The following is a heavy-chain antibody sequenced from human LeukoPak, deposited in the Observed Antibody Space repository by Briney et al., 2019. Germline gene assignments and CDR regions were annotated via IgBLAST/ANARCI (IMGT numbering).Heavy chain of an antibody. J-gene: IGHJ4*02. CDR3: TPRGVITDFDY. Sequence: PGGSLRLSCAASGFTFSSYAMSWVRQAPGKGLEWVSGISGSGGSTYYADSVKGRFTISRDNSKNTLYLQMNSLRAEDTAVHYCTPRGVITDFDYWGQGTLVTVSS. CDR2: ISGSGGST. CDR1: GFTFSSYA. V-gene: IGHV3-23*01. D-gene: IGHD3-10*01.